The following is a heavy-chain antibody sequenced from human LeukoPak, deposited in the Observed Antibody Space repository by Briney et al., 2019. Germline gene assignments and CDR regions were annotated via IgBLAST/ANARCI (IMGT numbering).Heavy chain of an antibody. CDR3: ARIDGYNAPLDY. Sequence: ASVKVSCKASGYTFTGYYMHWVRQAPGQGLEWMGRINPNSGGTNYAQKFQGRVTMTRDTSISTAYMELSGLRSDDTAVYYCARIDGYNAPLDYWGQGTLVTVSS. D-gene: IGHD5-24*01. J-gene: IGHJ4*02. V-gene: IGHV1-2*06. CDR2: INPNSGGT. CDR1: GYTFTGYY.